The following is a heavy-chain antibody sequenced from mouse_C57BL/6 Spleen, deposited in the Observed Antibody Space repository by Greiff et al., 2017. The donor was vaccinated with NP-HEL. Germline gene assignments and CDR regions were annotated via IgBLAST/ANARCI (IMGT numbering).Heavy chain of an antibody. CDR1: GYTFTSYW. CDR2: IYPSDSET. CDR3: ARETGLGYFDY. D-gene: IGHD4-1*01. J-gene: IGHJ2*01. Sequence: QVQLQQPGAELVRPGSSVKLSCKASGYTFTSYWMDWVKQRPGQGLEWIGNIYPSDSETHYNQKFKDKATLTVDKSSSTAYMQLSSLTSEDSAVYYCARETGLGYFDYWGQGTTLTVSS. V-gene: IGHV1-61*01.